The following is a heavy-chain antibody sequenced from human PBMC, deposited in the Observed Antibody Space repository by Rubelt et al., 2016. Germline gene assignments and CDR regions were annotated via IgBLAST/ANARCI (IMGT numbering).Heavy chain of an antibody. CDR2: IQFDGAAT. CDR3: ARASCAGGNCFPDDY. D-gene: IGHD2-15*01. J-gene: IGHJ4*02. Sequence: GGGVFQPGRSLRLSCAASGFTFSSYAMPWVRQAPGKGLEWLTVIQFDGAATYYADSVKGRFAISRDNSKNTLFLQVNSLRPEDTAVYYFARASCAGGNCFPDDYWGQGTLVTVSS. V-gene: IGHV3-33*08. CDR1: GFTFSSYA.